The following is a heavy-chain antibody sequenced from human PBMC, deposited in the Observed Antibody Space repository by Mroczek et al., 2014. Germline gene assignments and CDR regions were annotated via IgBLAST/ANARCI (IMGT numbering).Heavy chain of an antibody. Sequence: QVQLVESGPGLVKPSQTLSLTCTVSGGSISSGSYYWSWIRQPAGKGLEWIGRIYTSGSTNYNPSLKSRVTISVDTSKNQFSLKLSSVTAADTAVYYCARGLQAMIVVVEDAFDIWGQGTMVTVSS. D-gene: IGHD3-22*01. CDR2: IYTSGST. CDR1: GGSISSGSYY. V-gene: IGHV4-61*02. CDR3: ARGLQAMIVVVEDAFDI. J-gene: IGHJ3*02.